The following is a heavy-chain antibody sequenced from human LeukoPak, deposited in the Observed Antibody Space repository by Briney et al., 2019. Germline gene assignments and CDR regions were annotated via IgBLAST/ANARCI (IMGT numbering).Heavy chain of an antibody. V-gene: IGHV3-23*01. CDR1: GFTFSSYA. D-gene: IGHD1-14*01. J-gene: IGHJ4*02. Sequence: PGGSLRLSCAASGFTFSSYAMSWVRQAPGKGLEWVSAISGSGGSTYYADSVKGRFTISRDNSKNTLYLQMNSLRAEDTAVYYCARGITARYYFDYWGQGTLVTVSS. CDR3: ARGITARYYFDY. CDR2: ISGSGGST.